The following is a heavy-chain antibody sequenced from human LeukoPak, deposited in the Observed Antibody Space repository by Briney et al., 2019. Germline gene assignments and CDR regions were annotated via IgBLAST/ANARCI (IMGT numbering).Heavy chain of an antibody. Sequence: GGSLRLSCAASGFTFSSYAMSWVRQAPGKGLEWVSAISGTGGSTYYADSVKGRFTISRDNSKNTMYLQMNSLRAEDTAVYYCAKFQANYYDSSGYGCFDYWGQGTLVTVSS. CDR2: ISGTGGST. CDR3: AKFQANYYDSSGYGCFDY. D-gene: IGHD3-22*01. CDR1: GFTFSSYA. J-gene: IGHJ4*02. V-gene: IGHV3-23*01.